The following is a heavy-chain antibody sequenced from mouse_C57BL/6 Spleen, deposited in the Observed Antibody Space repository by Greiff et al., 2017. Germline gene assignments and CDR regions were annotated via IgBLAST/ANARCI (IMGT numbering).Heavy chain of an antibody. CDR2: ISSSGST. Sequence: EVKLMESGPALVKPSQTVSLTCTVTGYSITNGNHWWNWIRQVSGSKLEWIGYISSSGSTDSNPSLKSRISITRDTSKNQLFLQLNSVTTEDIATYYCARASISYYYGSSSYAMDYWGQGTSVTVSS. J-gene: IGHJ4*01. CDR3: ARASISYYYGSSSYAMDY. V-gene: IGHV3-4*01. CDR1: GYSITNGNHW. D-gene: IGHD1-1*01.